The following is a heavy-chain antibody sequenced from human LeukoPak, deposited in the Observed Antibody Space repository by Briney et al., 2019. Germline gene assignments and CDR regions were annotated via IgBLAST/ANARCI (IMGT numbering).Heavy chain of an antibody. J-gene: IGHJ4*02. Sequence: GASVKVSCKASGYTFTGYYMHWVRQAPGQGLEWMGWINPNSGGTNYAQKFQGRVTMTRDTSISTAYMELRSLRSDDTAVYYCARDSSHYYDSSGYARASLGNFDYWGQGTLVTVSS. CDR2: INPNSGGT. CDR1: GYTFTGYY. D-gene: IGHD3-22*01. V-gene: IGHV1-2*02. CDR3: ARDSSHYYDSSGYARASLGNFDY.